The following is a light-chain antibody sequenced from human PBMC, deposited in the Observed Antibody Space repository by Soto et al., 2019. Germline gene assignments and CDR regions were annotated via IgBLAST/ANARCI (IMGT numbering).Light chain of an antibody. CDR3: QHYNSYSEA. V-gene: IGKV1-5*03. CDR1: LNINSW. Sequence: DIQMTQSPSTLSASVGDSVTITCRASLNINSWLAWYQQKPGKAPNLLIYKASNLESGVPSRFSGSGSGTEFTLTISSLQPDDFATYYCQHYNSYSEAFGQGTKVDIK. CDR2: KAS. J-gene: IGKJ1*01.